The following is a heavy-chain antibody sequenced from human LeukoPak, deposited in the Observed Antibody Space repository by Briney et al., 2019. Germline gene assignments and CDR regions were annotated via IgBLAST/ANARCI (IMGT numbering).Heavy chain of an antibody. CDR2: IYYSGST. V-gene: IGHV4-39*07. J-gene: IGHJ4*02. Sequence: SETLSLTCTVSGGSISSSSYYWDWIRQPPGKGLEWIGSIYYSGSTYYNPSLKSRVTISVDTSKNQSSLKLSSVTAADTAVYYCASTYDGYIGYWGQGTLVTVSS. CDR3: ASTYDGYIGY. CDR1: GGSISSSSYY. D-gene: IGHD5-24*01.